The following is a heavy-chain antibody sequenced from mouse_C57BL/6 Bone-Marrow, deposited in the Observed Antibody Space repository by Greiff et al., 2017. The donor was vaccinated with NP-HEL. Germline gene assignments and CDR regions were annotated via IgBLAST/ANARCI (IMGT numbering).Heavy chain of an antibody. V-gene: IGHV1-7*01. CDR3: ARSNGNYVAY. J-gene: IGHJ3*01. D-gene: IGHD2-1*01. CDR2: INPSSGYT. CDR1: VSTFPLSF. Sequence: QVQLQQSGAELAKPGASVKLSCTASVSTFPLSFLPFFHPLPVPFLEWIGYINPSSGYTKYNQKFKDKATLTADKSSSTAYMQLSSLTYEDSAVYYCARSNGNYVAYWGQGTLVTVSA.